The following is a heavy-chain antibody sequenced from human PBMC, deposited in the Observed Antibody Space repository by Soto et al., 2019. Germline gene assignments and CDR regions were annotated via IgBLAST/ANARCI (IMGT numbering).Heavy chain of an antibody. CDR1: GLTLSTYD. CDR2: IGTLRDT. CDR3: ARGRSNQYESSPPPKFDP. J-gene: IGHJ5*02. Sequence: GGSLRLSCAASGLTLSTYDMHWVRQAAGKGLEWVSAIGTLRDTYYLDSVKGRFTISRENAKSSLYLQMNSLRAGDSAVYYCARGRSNQYESSPPPKFDPWGRGTLVTVSS. V-gene: IGHV3-13*01. D-gene: IGHD2-8*01.